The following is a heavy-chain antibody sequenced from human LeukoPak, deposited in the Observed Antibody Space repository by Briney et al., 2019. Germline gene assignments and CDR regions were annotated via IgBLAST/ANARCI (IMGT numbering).Heavy chain of an antibody. V-gene: IGHV4-34*01. D-gene: IGHD4-4*01. Sequence: SETLSPTCAVYGGSFSGYYWSWIRQPPGKGLEWIGEINHSGSTNYNPSLKSRVTISVDTSKNQFSLKLSSVTAADTAVYYCARGLTTVSSYNWFDPWGQGTLVTVSS. CDR1: GGSFSGYY. J-gene: IGHJ5*02. CDR3: ARGLTTVSSYNWFDP. CDR2: INHSGST.